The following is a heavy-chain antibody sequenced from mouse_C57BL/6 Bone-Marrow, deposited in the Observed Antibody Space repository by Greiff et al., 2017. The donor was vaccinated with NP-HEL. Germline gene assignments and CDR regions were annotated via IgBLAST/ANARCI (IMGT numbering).Heavy chain of an antibody. CDR2: ISDGGSYT. D-gene: IGHD1-1*01. CDR1: GFTFSSYA. V-gene: IGHV5-4*01. CDR3: ARDELYYGSSWFAY. Sequence: EVQLVESGGGLVKPGGSLKLSCAASGFTFSSYAMSWVRQTPEKRLEWVATISDGGSYTYYPDNVKGRFTISRDNAKNNLYLQMSHLKSEDTAMYYCARDELYYGSSWFAYWGQGTLVTVSA. J-gene: IGHJ3*01.